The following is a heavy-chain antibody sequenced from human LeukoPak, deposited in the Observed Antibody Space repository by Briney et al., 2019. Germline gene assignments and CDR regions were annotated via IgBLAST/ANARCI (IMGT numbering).Heavy chain of an antibody. Sequence: ASVKVSCKASGYRSTVYYMHWVRQAPGKGLEWMGWINPNSGGTHYAQKFLGRVTMTRDTSINTAYLELSRLTSDDTALYYCATLYGDYVISDYWGQGTLVTVSS. V-gene: IGHV1-2*02. CDR1: GYRSTVYY. D-gene: IGHD4-17*01. CDR2: INPNSGGT. CDR3: ATLYGDYVISDY. J-gene: IGHJ4*02.